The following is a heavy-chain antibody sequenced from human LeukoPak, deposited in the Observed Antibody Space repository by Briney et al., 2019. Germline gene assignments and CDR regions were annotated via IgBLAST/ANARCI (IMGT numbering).Heavy chain of an antibody. CDR2: INPNSGGT. V-gene: IGHV1-2*02. D-gene: IGHD3-10*01. CDR1: GYTFTGYY. Sequence: GASVKVSCKASGYTFTGYYMHWVRQAPGQGLEWMGWINPNSGGTNYAQKFQGRVTMTRDTSISTAYMELSRLRSDDTAVYYCARGTERGRVRGGRGSSAPWGQETWVPAPS. J-gene: IGHJ5*02. CDR3: ARGTERGRVRGGRGSSAP.